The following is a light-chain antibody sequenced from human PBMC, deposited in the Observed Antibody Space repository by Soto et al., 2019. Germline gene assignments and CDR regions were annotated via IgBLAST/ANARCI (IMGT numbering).Light chain of an antibody. CDR2: WAS. V-gene: IGKV4-1*01. J-gene: IGKJ2*01. CDR3: QQSYNTPYP. Sequence: DIVMTQSPDSLAVSLGERATINCRSSQTVLYSANNKNDLALYQQKPRQPPKLLLHWASTRHSGVPDRFSGSGSGTDFTLNISGLEDEAVELYYCQQSYNTPYPFGQRTKLEIQ. CDR1: QTVLYSANNKND.